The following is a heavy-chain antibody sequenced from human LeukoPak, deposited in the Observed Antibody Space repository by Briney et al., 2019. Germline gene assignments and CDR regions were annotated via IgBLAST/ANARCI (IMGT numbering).Heavy chain of an antibody. CDR2: ISWNSGSI. CDR3: AKDTSFLWFGESPSDAFDI. V-gene: IGHV3-9*01. Sequence: QPGRSLRLSCAASGFTFDDYAMPWVRHAPGKGLEWVSGISWNSGSIGYADSVKGRFTISRDNAKNSLYLQMNSLRAEDTALYYCAKDTSFLWFGESPSDAFDIWGQGTMVTVSS. D-gene: IGHD3-10*01. CDR1: GFTFDDYA. J-gene: IGHJ3*02.